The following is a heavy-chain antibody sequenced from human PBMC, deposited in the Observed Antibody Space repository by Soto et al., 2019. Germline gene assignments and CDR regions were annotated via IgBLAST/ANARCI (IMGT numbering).Heavy chain of an antibody. V-gene: IGHV3-30-3*01. CDR2: ISYDGSNK. Sequence: PGGSLRLSCAASGFTFSSYAMHWVRQAPGKGLEWVAVISYDGSNKYYADSVKGRFTISRDNSKNTLYLQMNSLRAEDTAVYYCARDQKGATPGYYYYYGMDVWGQGTTVTVSS. CDR3: ARDQKGATPGYYYYYGMDV. D-gene: IGHD1-26*01. J-gene: IGHJ6*02. CDR1: GFTFSSYA.